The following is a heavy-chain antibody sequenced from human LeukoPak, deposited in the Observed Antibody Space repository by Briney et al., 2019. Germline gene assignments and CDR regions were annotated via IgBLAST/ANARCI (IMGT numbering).Heavy chain of an antibody. Sequence: QAGGSLRLSCAASGFTFSSYAMSWVRQAPGKGLEWVSAISGSGGSTYYADSVKGRFTISRDNSKNTLYLQMNSLRAEDTAVYYCAQQYLLLSYYYYYMDVWGKGTTVTVSS. CDR1: GFTFSSYA. D-gene: IGHD2-2*01. CDR2: ISGSGGST. CDR3: AQQYLLLSYYYYYMDV. J-gene: IGHJ6*03. V-gene: IGHV3-23*01.